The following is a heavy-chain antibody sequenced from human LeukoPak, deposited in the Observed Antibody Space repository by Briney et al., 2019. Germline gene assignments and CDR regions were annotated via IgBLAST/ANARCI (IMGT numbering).Heavy chain of an antibody. CDR3: ARWDYYDSSGYYY. D-gene: IGHD3-22*01. CDR1: GGSISSGDYY. J-gene: IGHJ4*02. CDR2: IYYSGST. Sequence: PSQTLSLTCTVSGGSISSGDYYWSWIRQPPGKGLEWIGYIYYSGSTYYNPSLKSRVTISVDTSKNQFSLKLSSVTAADTAVHYCARWDYYDSSGYYYWGQGTLVTVSS. V-gene: IGHV4-30-4*01.